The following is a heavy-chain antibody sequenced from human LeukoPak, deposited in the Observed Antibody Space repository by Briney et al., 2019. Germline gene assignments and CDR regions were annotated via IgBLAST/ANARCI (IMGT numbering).Heavy chain of an antibody. CDR1: GGSISSGGYY. V-gene: IGHV4-31*03. D-gene: IGHD2-8*02. J-gene: IGHJ6*02. Sequence: PSETLSLTCTVSGGSISSGGYYWSWIRQHPGKGLEWIGYIYYSGSTYYNPSLKSRVTISVDTSKNQFSLKLSSVTAADTAVYYCARGSGPHYWYYYYGMDVWGQGTTVTVSS. CDR2: IYYSGST. CDR3: ARGSGPHYWYYYYGMDV.